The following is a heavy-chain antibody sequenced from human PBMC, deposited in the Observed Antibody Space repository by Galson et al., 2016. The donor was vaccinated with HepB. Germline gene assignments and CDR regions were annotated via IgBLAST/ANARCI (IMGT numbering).Heavy chain of an antibody. V-gene: IGHV1-69*13. CDR3: AREREGAAGYYYYGMDV. J-gene: IGHJ6*02. CDR1: GGTFSSNA. CDR2: ITPIFGTA. D-gene: IGHD1-26*01. Sequence: SVKVSCKASGGTFSSNAINWVRQAPGQGLEWMGRITPIFGTAKYAQKFQGRVTITADESTNTAYMELSSLRSEDTAVYYCAREREGAAGYYYYGMDVWGQGTPVTVSS.